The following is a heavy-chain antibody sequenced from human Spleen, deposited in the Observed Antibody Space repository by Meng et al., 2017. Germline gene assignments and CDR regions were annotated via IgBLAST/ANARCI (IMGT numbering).Heavy chain of an antibody. CDR3: VRSRAWVRTGFDP. CDR1: GDSISSSDFY. D-gene: IGHD1/OR15-1a*01. J-gene: IGHJ5*02. Sequence: QPQLQESGPGLGKPSETLYLTCTVSGDSISSSDFYWGWIRQSPGKGLEWIGSIGHSGFTYYTPSLESRVTVSVDTSRSQFSLELTSVTAADTAVYYCVRSRAWVRTGFDPWGQGTLVTVSS. CDR2: IGHSGFT. V-gene: IGHV4-39*01.